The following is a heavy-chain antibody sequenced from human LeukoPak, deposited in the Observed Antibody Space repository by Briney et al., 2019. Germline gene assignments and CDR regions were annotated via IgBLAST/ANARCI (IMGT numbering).Heavy chain of an antibody. CDR2: IYHSGNT. CDR1: GYSISSGYY. CDR3: ARDVRFRELLYTGTPAFDY. D-gene: IGHD3-10*01. Sequence: PSETLSLTCTVSGYSISSGYYWGWIRQPPGKGLEWIGSIYHSGNTYYNPSLKSRVTISVDTSKNQFSLKLSSVTAADTAVYYCARDVRFRELLYTGTPAFDYWGQGTLVTVSS. J-gene: IGHJ4*02. V-gene: IGHV4-38-2*02.